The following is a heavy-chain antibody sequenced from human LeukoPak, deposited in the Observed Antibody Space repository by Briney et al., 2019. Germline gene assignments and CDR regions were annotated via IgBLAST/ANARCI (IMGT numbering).Heavy chain of an antibody. CDR3: ARATAADPAMLYFDY. J-gene: IGHJ4*02. CDR2: ISSSGNII. CDR1: GFTFSDYY. Sequence: PGGSLRLSCAASGFTFSDYYMSWIRQAPGKGLGWVSYISSSGNIIYSADSVKGRFTISRVNAKNSLYLQINSLRAEDTAVYYCARATAADPAMLYFDYWGQGTLVTVSS. V-gene: IGHV3-11*01. D-gene: IGHD2-21*02.